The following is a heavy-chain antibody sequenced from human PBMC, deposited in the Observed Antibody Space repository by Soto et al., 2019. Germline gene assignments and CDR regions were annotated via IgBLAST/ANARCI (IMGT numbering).Heavy chain of an antibody. CDR2: INAGNGNT. V-gene: IGHV1-3*01. J-gene: IGHJ4*02. CDR1: GYTFTSYA. CDR3: ARGVAPYYFDY. Sequence: ASVKVSCKASGYTFTSYAMHLVRQAPGQRLEWMGWINAGNGNTKYSQKFQGRVTITRDTSASTAYMELSSLRSEDTAVYYCARGVAPYYFDYWGQGTLVTVSS. D-gene: IGHD2-15*01.